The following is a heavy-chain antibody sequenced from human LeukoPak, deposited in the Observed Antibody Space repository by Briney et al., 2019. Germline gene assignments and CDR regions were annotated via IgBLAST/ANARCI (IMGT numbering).Heavy chain of an antibody. D-gene: IGHD6-19*01. CDR3: ARDPSSGWYGG. J-gene: IGHJ4*02. V-gene: IGHV3-30*04. CDR2: ISYDGSNK. Sequence: PGGSLRLSCAASGFTFSSYAMHWVRQAPGKGLEWVAVISYDGSNKYYADSVEGRFTISRDNSKNTLYLQMNSLRAEDTAVYYCARDPSSGWYGGWGQGILVTVSS. CDR1: GFTFSSYA.